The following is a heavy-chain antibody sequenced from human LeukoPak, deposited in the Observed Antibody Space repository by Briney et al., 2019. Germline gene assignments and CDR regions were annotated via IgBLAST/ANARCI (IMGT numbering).Heavy chain of an antibody. CDR2: INANSGST. D-gene: IGHD2-8*01. CDR3: ARDRVYAIQEPNWFDP. V-gene: IGHV1-2*02. J-gene: IGHJ5*02. Sequence: ASVKVSCKASGYTFTGYGMRWVRQSPGQGLEWMGGINANSGSTNYAQKLQGRVTMITDTSISTAYMELSRLRSEDTAVYSCARDRVYAIQEPNWFDPWGPGNLVTVSS. CDR1: GYTFTGYG.